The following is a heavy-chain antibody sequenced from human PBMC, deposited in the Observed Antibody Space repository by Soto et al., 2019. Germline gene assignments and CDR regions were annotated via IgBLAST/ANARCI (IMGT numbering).Heavy chain of an antibody. J-gene: IGHJ6*02. Sequence: PGGSLRLSCAASGFTFSSYGMHWVRQAPGKGLEWVAVIWYDGSNKYYADSVKGRFTISRDNSKNTLYLQMNSLRAEDTAVYYCARAGSSWYKDYYYYGMDVWGQGTTVTVS. D-gene: IGHD6-13*01. CDR2: IWYDGSNK. CDR3: ARAGSSWYKDYYYYGMDV. CDR1: GFTFSSYG. V-gene: IGHV3-33*01.